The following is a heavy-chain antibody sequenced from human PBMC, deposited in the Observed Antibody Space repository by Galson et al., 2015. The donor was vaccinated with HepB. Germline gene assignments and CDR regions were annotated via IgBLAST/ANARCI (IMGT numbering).Heavy chain of an antibody. D-gene: IGHD6-6*01. Sequence: PVKVSCKASGGTFSSYAISWVRQAPGQGLEWMGGIIPILGIANYAQKFQGRVTITADKSTSTAYMELSSLRSEDTAVYYCARGESIAAPRHWFDPWGQGTLVTVSS. CDR1: GGTFSSYA. J-gene: IGHJ5*02. CDR3: ARGESIAAPRHWFDP. V-gene: IGHV1-69*10. CDR2: IIPILGIA.